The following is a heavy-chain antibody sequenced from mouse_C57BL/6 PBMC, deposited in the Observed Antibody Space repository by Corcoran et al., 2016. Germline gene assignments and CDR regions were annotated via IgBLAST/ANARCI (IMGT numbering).Heavy chain of an antibody. D-gene: IGHD6-1*01. J-gene: IGHJ2*01. CDR3: AREGNLGLLYYFDY. Sequence: EVQLQQSGPVRVKPGAAVKIPCKAPGYTFTEYNKDWVKQSDGKSLEWIGDINPNNGGTIYNQKFKGKATLTVDKSSSTAYMELRSLTSEDTAVYYCAREGNLGLLYYFDYWGQGTTLTVSS. V-gene: IGHV1-18*01. CDR1: GYTFTEYN. CDR2: INPNNGGT.